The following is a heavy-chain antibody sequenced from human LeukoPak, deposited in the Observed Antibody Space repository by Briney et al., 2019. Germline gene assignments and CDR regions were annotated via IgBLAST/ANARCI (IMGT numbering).Heavy chain of an antibody. V-gene: IGHV3-33*01. CDR1: GFTFSDYG. CDR2: IRLDGSKE. D-gene: IGHD6-19*01. CDR3: ARDLYNSGLDF. Sequence: QTGGSLRLSCAASGFTFSDYGMHWVRQAPNKGLEWVTVIRLDGSKEYYADSVKGRFTISRDNSKNTLFLHMNSLRAEDTAVYYCARDLYNSGLDFWGQGTLVTVSS. J-gene: IGHJ4*02.